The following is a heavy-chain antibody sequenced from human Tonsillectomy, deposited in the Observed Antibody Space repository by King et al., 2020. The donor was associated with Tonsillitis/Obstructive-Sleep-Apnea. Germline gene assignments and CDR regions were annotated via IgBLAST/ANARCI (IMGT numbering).Heavy chain of an antibody. CDR1: GFTFGDYV. CDR2: IRTKTYGGTT. D-gene: IGHD2-15*01. Sequence: VQLVESGGALVKPGRSLRLSCKASGFTFGDYVMNWFRQAPGKGLEWVGFIRTKTYGGTTEYAASVKGRFTISRDDSKSIAYLQMNSLKTEDTAIYYCSRASVTADRDYWGQGTMVTVSS. CDR3: SRASVTADRDY. V-gene: IGHV3-49*05. J-gene: IGHJ4*02.